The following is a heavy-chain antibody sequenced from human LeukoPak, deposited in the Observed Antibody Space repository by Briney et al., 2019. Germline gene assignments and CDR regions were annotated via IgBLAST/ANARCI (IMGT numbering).Heavy chain of an antibody. Sequence: PGGSLRLSCAASGFTFSRYSMTWVRQAPGKGLEWLAFIRSDGRNKLSADSVKGRVTISRDNSKNTVFLQMSSLRPEDTAVYYCAKVPDYGDNVSYFDYWGQGTLVTVSS. D-gene: IGHD4-17*01. CDR3: AKVPDYGDNVSYFDY. V-gene: IGHV3-30*02. CDR1: GFTFSRYS. CDR2: IRSDGRNK. J-gene: IGHJ4*02.